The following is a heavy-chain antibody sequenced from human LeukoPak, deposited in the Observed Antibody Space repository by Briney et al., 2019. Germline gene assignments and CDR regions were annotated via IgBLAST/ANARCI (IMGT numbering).Heavy chain of an antibody. Sequence: PGGSLRLSCAASGFTFSSYAMHWVRQAPGKGLEWVAVISFDGGNKYYADSVKGRFTSSRDNSKNTLYLQMNSLRAEDTAVYYCAREVIVATGGYYGMDVWGKGTTVTVSS. CDR1: GFTFSSYA. CDR2: ISFDGGNK. V-gene: IGHV3-30*04. J-gene: IGHJ6*04. D-gene: IGHD5-12*01. CDR3: AREVIVATGGYYGMDV.